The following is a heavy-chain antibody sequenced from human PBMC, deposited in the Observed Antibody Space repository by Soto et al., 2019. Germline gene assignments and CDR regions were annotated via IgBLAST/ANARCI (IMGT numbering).Heavy chain of an antibody. D-gene: IGHD5-12*01. V-gene: IGHV3-23*01. CDR2: ISGSGGST. J-gene: IGHJ5*02. CDR1: GFTFSSYA. CDR3: AKDKMAEEWLRSYWFDP. Sequence: GGSLRLSCAASGFTFSSYAMSWVRQAPGKGLGWVSAISGSGGSTYYADSVKGRFTISRDNSKNTLYLQMNSLRAEDTAVYYCAKDKMAEEWLRSYWFDPWGQGTLVTVSS.